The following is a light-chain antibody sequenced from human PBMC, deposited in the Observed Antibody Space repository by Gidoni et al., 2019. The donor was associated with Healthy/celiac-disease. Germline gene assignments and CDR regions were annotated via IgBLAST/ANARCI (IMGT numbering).Light chain of an antibody. V-gene: IGLV1-40*01. Sequence: QSVLTQPPSVSVAPGQRLTISCTGGSSNIGAGYDVHWYQQLPGTAPKLLIYGNSNRPSGVPDRFSGSKSGTSASLAITGLQAEDEADYYCQSYDSSLSGDVVFGGGTKLTVL. J-gene: IGLJ2*01. CDR2: GNS. CDR1: SSNIGAGYD. CDR3: QSYDSSLSGDVV.